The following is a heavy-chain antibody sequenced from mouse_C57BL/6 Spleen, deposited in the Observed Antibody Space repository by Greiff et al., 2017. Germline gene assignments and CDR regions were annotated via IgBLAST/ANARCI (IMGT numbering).Heavy chain of an antibody. CDR2: ISDGGSYT. Sequence: EVKLMESGGGLVKPGGSLKLSCAASGFTFSSYAMSWVRQTPEKRLEWVATISDGGSYTYYPDNVKGRFTISRDNAKHNLYLQMGHLKSEATAMYYCARVTGKDWYFDVWGTGTTVTVSS. CDR1: GFTFSSYA. J-gene: IGHJ1*03. D-gene: IGHD4-1*01. CDR3: ARVTGKDWYFDV. V-gene: IGHV5-4*03.